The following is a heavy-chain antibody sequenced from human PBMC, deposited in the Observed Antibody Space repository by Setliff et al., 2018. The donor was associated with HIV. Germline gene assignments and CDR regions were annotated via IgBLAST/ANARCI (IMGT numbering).Heavy chain of an antibody. J-gene: IGHJ4*02. D-gene: IGHD3-3*01. CDR2: VQNRGTT. V-gene: IGHV4-59*01. Sequence: SETLSLTCTVSRGSINNDYWSWIRQSPGKGLEWIGYVQNRGTTNYTSSLKSRVTISVDTSKNQFSLKLGSVTAADTAVYYCARGYYNFWSGYPPLDYWGQGTLVTVSS. CDR1: RGSINNDY. CDR3: ARGYYNFWSGYPPLDY.